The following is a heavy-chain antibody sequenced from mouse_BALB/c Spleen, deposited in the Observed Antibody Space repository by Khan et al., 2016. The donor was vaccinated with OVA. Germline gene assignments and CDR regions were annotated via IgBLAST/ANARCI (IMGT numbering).Heavy chain of an antibody. D-gene: IGHD2-1*01. V-gene: IGHV2-2*02. CDR3: ARTYFSYGSYGDYYAMDY. CDR1: GFSLTNYG. Sequence: VQLQESGPGLVQPSQSLSITCTVSGFSLTNYGVHWVRQSPGKGLVWLGVIWSGGSTDSNAAFISRLSINKDNSKSQVFFRMNSLQANDTAIYYCARTYFSYGSYGDYYAMDYWGQGTSVTVSS. J-gene: IGHJ4*01. CDR2: IWSGGST.